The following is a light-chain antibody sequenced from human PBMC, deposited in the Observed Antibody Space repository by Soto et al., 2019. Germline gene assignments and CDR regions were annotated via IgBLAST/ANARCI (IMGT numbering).Light chain of an antibody. V-gene: IGKV3-20*01. CDR2: GAS. CDR3: QQYGSSPST. CDR1: QSVGGTF. Sequence: EIVLTQSPGTLSLSPGEGATLSCRASQSVGGTFLAWYQQKGGQAPRLLIHGASIRATGIPDRFSGSGSGTDFTLTISGLEPEDFAVYYCQQYGSSPSTFGQGTKVDIK. J-gene: IGKJ1*01.